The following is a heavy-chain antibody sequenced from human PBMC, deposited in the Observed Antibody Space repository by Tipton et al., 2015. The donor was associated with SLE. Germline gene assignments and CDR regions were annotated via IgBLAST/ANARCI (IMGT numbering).Heavy chain of an antibody. J-gene: IGHJ6*02. V-gene: IGHV1-2*02. Sequence: QLQLVQSGAEVEKPGASIKVSCKTSGYTFSDYYIHWVRQAPGQGLEWMGWIKPNDGGTHYAQKYQGRVTMTRDTSISTAYMELSGLRSDDTAFYYCVREKMGYPYGMDVWGQGTTVTVSS. CDR2: IKPNDGGT. CDR3: VREKMGYPYGMDV. D-gene: IGHD5-12*01. CDR1: GYTFSDYY.